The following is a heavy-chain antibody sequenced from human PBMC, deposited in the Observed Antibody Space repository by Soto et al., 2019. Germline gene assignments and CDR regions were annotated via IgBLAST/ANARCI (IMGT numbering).Heavy chain of an antibody. CDR1: GGSISRGDYY. CDR2: MYYSGST. V-gene: IGHV4-30-4*01. J-gene: IGHJ5*02. CDR3: ARSVFP. Sequence: SATLSLPCTVSGGSISRGDYYWSWIRQPPGKGLEWIGHMYYSGSTYYNASLKSRVTISVDTSKNQFSLKLTSVTTADTAVYYCARSVFPWGQGTLVTVSS.